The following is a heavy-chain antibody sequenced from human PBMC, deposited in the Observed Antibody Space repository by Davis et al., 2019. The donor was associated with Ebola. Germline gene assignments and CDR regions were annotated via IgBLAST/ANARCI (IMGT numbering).Heavy chain of an antibody. V-gene: IGHV4-39*01. CDR3: ARPSGYGGYGYFDL. D-gene: IGHD1-26*01. Sequence: SETLSLTCSVSGASISDTNYFWAWIRQPPGKGLEWVGSIYYSGAIYYNPSLKSRVTISVDTSKNQFSLKLTSVTATDTAVYYCARPSGYGGYGYFDLWGRGTLATVSS. CDR1: GASISDTNYF. CDR2: IYYSGAI. J-gene: IGHJ2*01.